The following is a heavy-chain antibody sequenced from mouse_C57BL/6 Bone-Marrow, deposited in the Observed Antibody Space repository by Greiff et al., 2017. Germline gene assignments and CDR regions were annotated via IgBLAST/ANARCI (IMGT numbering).Heavy chain of an antibody. V-gene: IGHV5-6*01. CDR3: ARQGATWAMDY. CDR2: ISSGGSYT. Sequence: DVQLVESGGDLVKPGGSLKLSCAASGFTFSSYGMSWVRQTPDKRLEWVATISSGGSYTYYPDSVKGRFTISRDNAKNTLYLQMSSLKSEDTAMYYCARQGATWAMDYWGQGTSVTFSS. CDR1: GFTFSSYG. J-gene: IGHJ4*01. D-gene: IGHD3-1*01.